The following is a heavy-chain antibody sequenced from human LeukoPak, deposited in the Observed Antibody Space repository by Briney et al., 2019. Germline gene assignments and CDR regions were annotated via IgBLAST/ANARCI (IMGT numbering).Heavy chain of an antibody. CDR1: GYTFTSYG. CDR3: AAGDTAMELYSGYELYFDY. CDR2: ISAYNGNT. Sequence: ASVKVSCKASGYTFTSYGISWVRQAPGQGLEWMGWISAYNGNTNYAQKLQGRVTMTTDTSTSTAYMELRSLRSDDTAVYYCAAGDTAMELYSGYELYFDYWGQGTLVTVSS. D-gene: IGHD5-12*01. V-gene: IGHV1-18*01. J-gene: IGHJ4*02.